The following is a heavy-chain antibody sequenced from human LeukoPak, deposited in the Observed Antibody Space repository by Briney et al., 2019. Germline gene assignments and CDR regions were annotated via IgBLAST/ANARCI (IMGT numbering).Heavy chain of an antibody. D-gene: IGHD6-19*01. V-gene: IGHV4-34*01. J-gene: IGHJ4*02. CDR3: ARRSSGWPFDN. CDR1: GGSFSGYY. Sequence: SETLSLTCAVYGGSFSGYYWSWIRQPPGKGLEWIGEINHSGTTNYNPSLKSRVTISVDTSKNQFSLNVSSVTAADTAIYYCARRSSGWPFDNWGQGRLVTVSS. CDR2: INHSGTT.